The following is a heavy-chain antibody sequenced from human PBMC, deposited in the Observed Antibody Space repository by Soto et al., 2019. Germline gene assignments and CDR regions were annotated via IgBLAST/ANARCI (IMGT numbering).Heavy chain of an antibody. CDR1: GYLFTAYS. D-gene: IGHD2-15*01. Sequence: ASVKVSCKASGYLFTAYSMHWVRLAPGQGLEWMGVVNPSGGSTKYAQNFQGRVTMTRDTSTTTIHMELSSLRSDDTAIYYCAREENCSGGTCYSEYFHRWGQGTLVTV. V-gene: IGHV1-46*01. CDR3: AREENCSGGTCYSEYFHR. J-gene: IGHJ1*01. CDR2: VNPSGGST.